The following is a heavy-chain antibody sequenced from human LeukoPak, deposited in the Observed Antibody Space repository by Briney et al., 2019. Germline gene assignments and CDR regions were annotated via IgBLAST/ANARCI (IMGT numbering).Heavy chain of an antibody. D-gene: IGHD7-27*01. V-gene: IGHV4-34*01. CDR1: GGSFSGYY. CDR2: INHSGST. J-gene: IGHJ4*02. Sequence: PSETLSLTCAVYGGSFSGYYWSWIRQPPGKGLEWIGEINHSGSTNYNPSLKSRVTISVDTSKNQFSLKLSSVTAADTAVYYCARRNWGSVYSVDYWGQGTLVTVSS. CDR3: ARRNWGSVYSVDY.